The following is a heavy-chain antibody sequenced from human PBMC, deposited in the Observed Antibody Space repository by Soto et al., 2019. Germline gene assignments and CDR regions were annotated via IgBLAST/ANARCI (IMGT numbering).Heavy chain of an antibody. Sequence: GGSLRLSCAASVFTFSSYAMSWVRQAPGKGLEWVSTISGSGGGTYYADSMKGRFTISRDNSKNTLYLQMYSLRVEDTAVYYCARESDHWGQGTLVTVSS. J-gene: IGHJ4*02. V-gene: IGHV3-23*01. CDR1: VFTFSSYA. CDR2: ISGSGGGT. CDR3: ARESDH.